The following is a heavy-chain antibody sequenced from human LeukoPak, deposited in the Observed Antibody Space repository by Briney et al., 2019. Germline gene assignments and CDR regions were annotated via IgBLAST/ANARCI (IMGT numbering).Heavy chain of an antibody. CDR2: IYYSGST. CDR1: GGSISSYY. V-gene: IGHV4-59*01. D-gene: IGHD3-16*01. J-gene: IGHJ4*01. Sequence: PSETLSLTCTVSGGSISSYYWSWIRQPPGKGLEWIGYIYYSGSTNYNPSLKSRVTISVDTSKNQFSLKLSSVTAADTAVYYCARERSYDYVWGAFDYWGQEPWSPSPQ. CDR3: ARERSYDYVWGAFDY.